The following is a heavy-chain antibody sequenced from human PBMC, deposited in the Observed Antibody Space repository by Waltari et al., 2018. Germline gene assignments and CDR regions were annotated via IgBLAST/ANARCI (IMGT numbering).Heavy chain of an antibody. CDR3: ARGYSSTSNDY. Sequence: QVQLQQWGARLLKPSETLSPTCAAHGGSFSGYCWCWVRQPPGKGLEWIGETNHSGSTNYNPSLKGRVTISVDTSKNQFSLKLSSVTAADTAVYYCARGYSSTSNDYWGQGTLVTVSS. CDR1: GGSFSGYC. D-gene: IGHD6-6*01. J-gene: IGHJ4*02. CDR2: TNHSGST. V-gene: IGHV4-34*01.